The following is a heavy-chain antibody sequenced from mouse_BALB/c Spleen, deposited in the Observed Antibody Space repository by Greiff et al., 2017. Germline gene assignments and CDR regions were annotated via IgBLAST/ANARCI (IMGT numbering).Heavy chain of an antibody. CDR3: ARGPYYYGSSYDAMDY. Sequence: VKLQESGPGLVAPSQSLSITCTVSGFSLTSYGVHWVRQPPGKGLEWLGVIWAGGSTNYNSALMSRLSISKDNSKSQVFLKMNSLQTDDTAMYYCARGPYYYGSSYDAMDYWGQGTSVTVSS. J-gene: IGHJ4*01. V-gene: IGHV2-9*02. CDR1: GFSLTSYG. CDR2: IWAGGST. D-gene: IGHD1-1*01.